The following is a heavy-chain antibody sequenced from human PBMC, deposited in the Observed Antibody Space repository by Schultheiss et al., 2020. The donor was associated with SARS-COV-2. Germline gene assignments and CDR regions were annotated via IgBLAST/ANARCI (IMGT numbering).Heavy chain of an antibody. CDR1: GGTFSSYA. V-gene: IGHV1-69*05. Sequence: LVKVSCKASGGTFSSYAISWVRQAPGQGLEWMGGIIPIFGTANYAQKFQGWVTMTRDTSISTAYMELSRLRSEDTAVYYCARGAGYYDSSGYYLDAFDIWGQGTMVTVSS. D-gene: IGHD3-22*01. CDR3: ARGAGYYDSSGYYLDAFDI. J-gene: IGHJ3*02. CDR2: IIPIFGTA.